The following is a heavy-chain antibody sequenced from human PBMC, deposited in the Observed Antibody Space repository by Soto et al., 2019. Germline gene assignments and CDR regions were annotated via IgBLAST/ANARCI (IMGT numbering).Heavy chain of an antibody. V-gene: IGHV1-69*08. J-gene: IGHJ4*02. D-gene: IGHD5-18*01. CDR2: IIPILGIA. CDR1: GGTFSSYT. CDR3: AREADTAMGLD. Sequence: QVQLVQSGAEVKKPGSSVKVSCKASGGTFSSYTISWVRQAPGQGLEWMGRIIPILGIANYAQKFQGRVTITADKYTSTAYMELSSLRSEDTAVDYCAREADTAMGLDWGQGTLVTVSS.